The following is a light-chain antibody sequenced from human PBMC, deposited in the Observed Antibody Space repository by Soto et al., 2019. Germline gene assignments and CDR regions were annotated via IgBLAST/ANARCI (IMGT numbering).Light chain of an antibody. J-gene: IGLJ2*01. Sequence: QSVLTQPPSASGTPGQRVTISCSGSSSNIGTNTVIWYQQLPGAAPKLLLYSDNQRPSGVPDRFAGSKCGTSASLAMSGLQSEDEADYYCAAWDVSLVVFGGGTKLTVL. CDR2: SDN. V-gene: IGLV1-44*01. CDR1: SSNIGTNT. CDR3: AAWDVSLVV.